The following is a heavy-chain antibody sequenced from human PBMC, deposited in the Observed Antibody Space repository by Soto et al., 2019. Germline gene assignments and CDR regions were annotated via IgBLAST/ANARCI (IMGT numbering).Heavy chain of an antibody. CDR3: TRALKFNWFDP. CDR1: GYTVTGYY. J-gene: IGHJ5*02. CDR2: INPNSGGT. Sequence: ASVKVACKGSGYTVTGYYMDWVGQAPGQGLEWMGWINPNSGGTNYAQKFQGWVTMTRDTSISTAYMELSRLRSDDTAVYYCTRALKFNWFDPWGQGTLVTVSS. V-gene: IGHV1-2*04.